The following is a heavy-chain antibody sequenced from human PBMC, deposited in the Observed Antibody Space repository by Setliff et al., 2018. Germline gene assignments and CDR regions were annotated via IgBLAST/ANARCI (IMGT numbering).Heavy chain of an antibody. CDR2: ISGSGGST. J-gene: IGHJ4*02. V-gene: IGHV3-23*01. Sequence: GGSLRLSCAASGFTFTSYAINWVRQAPGKGLEWVSAISGSGGSTDYADSVKGRFTISRDNSKNTLYLQMNGLRAEDTAIYYCAGDPPGPHLVYTYWGQGALVTVSS. D-gene: IGHD3-16*01. CDR1: GFTFTSYA. CDR3: AGDPPGPHLVYTY.